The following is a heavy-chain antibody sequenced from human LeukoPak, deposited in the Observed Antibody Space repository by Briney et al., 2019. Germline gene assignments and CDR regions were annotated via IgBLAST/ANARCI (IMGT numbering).Heavy chain of an antibody. CDR2: SYYTGIT. CDR1: GVSISSYY. J-gene: IGHJ5*02. Sequence: SETLSLTCTVSGVSISSYYWGWIRQPPGKGLEWIGYSYYTGITYYNSSLKSRVTISVDTSKNQFSLKLSSVTAADTAVYYCARRRAEGGSNGHYNWFDPWGQGILVTVSS. CDR3: ARRRAEGGSNGHYNWFDP. D-gene: IGHD6-13*01. V-gene: IGHV4-59*08.